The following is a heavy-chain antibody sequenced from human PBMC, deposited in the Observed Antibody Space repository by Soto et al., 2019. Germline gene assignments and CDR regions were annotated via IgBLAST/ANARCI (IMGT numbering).Heavy chain of an antibody. J-gene: IGHJ6*02. D-gene: IGHD6-13*01. Sequence: GASVKVSCKASGYTFTSYAMHWVRQAPGQRLERMGWINAGNGNTKYSQKFQGRVTITRDTSASTAYMELSSLRSEDTAVYYCARDSTPGIAAAGINYYYGMDVWGQGXTVTVYS. CDR2: INAGNGNT. V-gene: IGHV1-3*01. CDR3: ARDSTPGIAAAGINYYYGMDV. CDR1: GYTFTSYA.